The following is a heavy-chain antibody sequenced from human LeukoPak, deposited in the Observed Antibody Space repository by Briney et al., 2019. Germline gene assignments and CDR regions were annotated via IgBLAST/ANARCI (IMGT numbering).Heavy chain of an antibody. CDR3: ARDPWSGINAFDT. Sequence: ASVKVSCKASGGTFSSYAISWVRQAPGQGLEWMGGIIPIFGTANYAQKFQGRVTITADESTSTAYMELSSLRSEDTAVYYCARDPWSGINAFDTWGQGTMVTVSS. CDR2: IIPIFGTA. CDR1: GGTFSSYA. V-gene: IGHV1-69*13. J-gene: IGHJ3*02. D-gene: IGHD3-3*01.